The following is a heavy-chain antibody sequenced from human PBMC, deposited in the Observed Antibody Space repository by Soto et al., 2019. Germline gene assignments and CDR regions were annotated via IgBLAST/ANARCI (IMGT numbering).Heavy chain of an antibody. V-gene: IGHV1-69*13. Sequence: SVKVSCKASGGTFSSCASSWVRQAPGQGLEWMGGIIPIFGTANYAQKFQGRVTITADESTSTAYMELSSLRSEDTAVYYCARTTKYSVDTAMGYYYGMDVWGQGTTVTV. D-gene: IGHD5-18*01. CDR2: IIPIFGTA. J-gene: IGHJ6*02. CDR1: GGTFSSCA. CDR3: ARTTKYSVDTAMGYYYGMDV.